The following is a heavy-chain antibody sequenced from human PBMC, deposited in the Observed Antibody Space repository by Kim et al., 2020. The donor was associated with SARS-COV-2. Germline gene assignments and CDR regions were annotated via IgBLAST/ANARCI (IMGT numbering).Heavy chain of an antibody. V-gene: IGHV3-33*01. CDR1: GFTFSSYG. J-gene: IGHJ4*02. D-gene: IGHD3-3*01. CDR3: AREPYDFWSGYYTGHFDY. CDR2: IWYDGSDK. Sequence: GGSLRLSCAASGFTFSSYGMHWVRQAPGKGLEWVAVIWYDGSDKYYAYSVKGRFTISRDNSKNTLYLQMNSLRAEDTAVYYCAREPYDFWSGYYTGHFDYWGQGTLVTVSS.